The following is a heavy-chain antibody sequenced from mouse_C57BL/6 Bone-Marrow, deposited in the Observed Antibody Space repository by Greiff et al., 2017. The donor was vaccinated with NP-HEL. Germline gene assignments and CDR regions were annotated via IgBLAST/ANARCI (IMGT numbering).Heavy chain of an antibody. J-gene: IGHJ4*01. Sequence: EVKVEESGGGLVQPGGSLKLSCAASGFTFSDYGMAWVRQAPRKGPEWVAFISNLAYSIYYADTVTGRFTISRENAKNTLYLEMSSLRSEDTAMYYCARRGDGYYYYAMDYWGQGTSVTVSS. CDR1: GFTFSDYG. CDR2: ISNLAYSI. V-gene: IGHV5-15*04. CDR3: ARRGDGYYYYAMDY. D-gene: IGHD2-3*01.